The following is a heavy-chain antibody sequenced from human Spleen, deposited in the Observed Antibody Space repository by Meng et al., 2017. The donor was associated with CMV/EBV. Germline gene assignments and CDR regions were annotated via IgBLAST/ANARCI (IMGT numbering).Heavy chain of an antibody. CDR2: IYYSRST. J-gene: IGHJ2*01. CDR1: GSSVSSGSYY. V-gene: IGHV4-61*01. CDR3: ARDRYGSSSYWYFDL. Sequence: SETLSLTCTVSGSSVSSGSYYWSWIRQPPGKGLEWIGYIYYSRSTNYNPSLKSRVTISVDTSKNQFSLKLSSVTAADTAVYYCARDRYGSSSYWYFDLWGRGTLVTVSS. D-gene: IGHD6-19*01.